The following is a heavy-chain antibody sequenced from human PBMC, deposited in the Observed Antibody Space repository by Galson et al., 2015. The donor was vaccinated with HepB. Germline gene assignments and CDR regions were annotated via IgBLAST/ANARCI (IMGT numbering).Heavy chain of an antibody. V-gene: IGHV5-51*01. D-gene: IGHD3-22*01. Sequence: QSGAEVKKPGESLKISCKGSGYSFTSYWIGWVRQMPGKGLEWMGIIYPGDSDTRYSPSFQGQVTISADKSISTAYLQWSSLKASDTAMYYCATTSPSMYYYDSSGYPPHAFDIWGQGTLDTVSS. CDR3: ATTSPSMYYYDSSGYPPHAFDI. CDR2: IYPGDSDT. CDR1: GYSFTSYW. J-gene: IGHJ4*02.